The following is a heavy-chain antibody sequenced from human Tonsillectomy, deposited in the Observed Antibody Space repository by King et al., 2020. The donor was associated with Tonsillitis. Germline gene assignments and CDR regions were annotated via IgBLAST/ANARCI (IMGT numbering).Heavy chain of an antibody. CDR2: IRSKGNSYAT. CDR3: TTQTRGREIATDY. CDR1: GCIFSGSA. Sequence: VQLVEYGGGLVQPGGSLKLSCAASGCIFSGSAMHWVRQASGKGLEWIGRIRSKGNSYATVYAASVKGRFTISRDDSNNTAYLQMKSQKTEDTAVYYCTTQTRGREIATDYWGRETLVIVSS. V-gene: IGHV3-73*02. J-gene: IGHJ4*02. D-gene: IGHD3-22*01.